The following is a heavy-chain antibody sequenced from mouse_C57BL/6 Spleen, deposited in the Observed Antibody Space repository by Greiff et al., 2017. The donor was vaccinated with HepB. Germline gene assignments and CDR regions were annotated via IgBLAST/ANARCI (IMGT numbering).Heavy chain of an antibody. V-gene: IGHV1-64*01. CDR3: ASPCITTVVPYWYFDG. CDR1: GYTFTSYW. D-gene: IGHD1-1*01. Sequence: QVQLQQPGAELVKPGASVKLSCKASGYTFTSYWMHWVKQRPGQGLEWIGMIHPNSGSTNYNEKFKSKATLTVDKSSSTAYMQLSSLTSADSAVYYGASPCITTVVPYWYFDGWGTGTTVTVSS. CDR2: IHPNSGST. J-gene: IGHJ1*03.